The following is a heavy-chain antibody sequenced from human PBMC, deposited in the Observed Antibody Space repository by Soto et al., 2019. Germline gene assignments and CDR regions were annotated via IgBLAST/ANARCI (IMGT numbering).Heavy chain of an antibody. CDR1: GYTFTSYG. V-gene: IGHV1-18*01. J-gene: IGHJ5*02. Sequence: ASVKVSCKASGYTFTSYGISWVRQAPGQGLEWMGWISAYNGNTNYAQKLQGRVTMTTDTSTSTAYMELRSLRSDDTAVYYCARDPRIFVVVIIQAGGSWFDPWGKGTLVTVSS. CDR2: ISAYNGNT. CDR3: ARDPRIFVVVIIQAGGSWFDP. D-gene: IGHD3-3*01.